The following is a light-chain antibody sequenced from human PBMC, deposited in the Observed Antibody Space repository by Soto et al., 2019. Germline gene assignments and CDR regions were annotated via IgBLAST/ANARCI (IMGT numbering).Light chain of an antibody. Sequence: IQLTQSPSILSASVGDRVTITCRASQSISSSLAWYQRKPGKAPKLLIYDASFLESGVPSRFSGSGSGTEFTLAISSLQPDDFATYYCQQYDSSWTFGQGSMVDVK. V-gene: IGKV1-5*01. CDR1: QSISSS. CDR3: QQYDSSWT. J-gene: IGKJ1*01. CDR2: DAS.